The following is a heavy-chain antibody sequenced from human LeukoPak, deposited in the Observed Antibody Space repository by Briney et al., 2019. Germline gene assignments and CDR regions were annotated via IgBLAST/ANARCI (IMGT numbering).Heavy chain of an antibody. CDR1: GFTVSSNL. D-gene: IGHD3-22*01. CDR2: IHSGGST. J-gene: IGHJ4*02. CDR3: ASKIPSSVKYYFDY. Sequence: GGSLRLSCAASGFTVSSNLMSWVRQAPGKGLEWVSVIHSGGSTYYADSVEGRFTISRDNSKNTLYLLMNSLRAEDTAVYYCASKIPSSVKYYFDYWGQGTLVTVSS. V-gene: IGHV3-66*01.